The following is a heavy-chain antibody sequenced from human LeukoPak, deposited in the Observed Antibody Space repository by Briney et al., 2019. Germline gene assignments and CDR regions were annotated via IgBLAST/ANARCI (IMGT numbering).Heavy chain of an antibody. J-gene: IGHJ2*01. CDR1: GGSISSYY. V-gene: IGHV4-59*01. CDR2: IYYSGST. Sequence: PSETLSLTCTVSGGSISSYYWSWIRQPPGKGLEWIGYIYYSGSTNYNPSLKSRVTISVDTSKNQFSLKLGSVTAADTAVYYCARDGSYYGSGSNWYFDLWGRGTLVTVSS. CDR3: ARDGSYYGSGSNWYFDL. D-gene: IGHD3-10*01.